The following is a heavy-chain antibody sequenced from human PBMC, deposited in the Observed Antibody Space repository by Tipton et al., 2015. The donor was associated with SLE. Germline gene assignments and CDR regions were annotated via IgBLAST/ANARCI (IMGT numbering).Heavy chain of an antibody. D-gene: IGHD3-10*01. CDR3: AKGRGSLIYYYGMDV. Sequence: SLRLSCAASGFIFSIYAMHWVRQAPGKGLEWVSGIGWNSGSIDYADSVKGRFTISRDDAKNSLYLQMNSLRDEDTALYFCAKGRGSLIYYYGMDVWGQGTTVTVSS. CDR2: IGWNSGSI. CDR1: GFIFSIYA. V-gene: IGHV3-9*01. J-gene: IGHJ6*02.